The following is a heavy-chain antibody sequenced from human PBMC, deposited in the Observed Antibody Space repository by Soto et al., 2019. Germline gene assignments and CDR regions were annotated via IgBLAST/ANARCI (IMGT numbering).Heavy chain of an antibody. V-gene: IGHV3-11*01. J-gene: IGHJ6*02. Sequence: PGGSLRLSCAASGFTFSDYYMSWIRQAPGKGLEWVSYISSSGSTIYYADSVKGRFTISRDNAKSSLYLQMNSLRAEDTAVYYCARGYSYGHGDYYYGMDVWGQGTTVTVSS. CDR1: GFTFSDYY. CDR3: ARGYSYGHGDYYYGMDV. D-gene: IGHD5-18*01. CDR2: ISSSGSTI.